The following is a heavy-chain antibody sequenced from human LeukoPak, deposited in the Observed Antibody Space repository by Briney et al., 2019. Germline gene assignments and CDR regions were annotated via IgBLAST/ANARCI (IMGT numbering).Heavy chain of an antibody. CDR3: ARHGGFFQDY. Sequence: SETLSLTCAVYGESSSNYYWSWIRQTPGQELEWIGQIHQSGHTVYNPSLESRVTISIDTSKQQFSLNLISVTAADTAVYFCARHGGFFQDYWGQGTLVTVSS. J-gene: IGHJ4*02. CDR2: IHQSGHT. CDR1: GESSSNYY. V-gene: IGHV4-34*01. D-gene: IGHD3-16*01.